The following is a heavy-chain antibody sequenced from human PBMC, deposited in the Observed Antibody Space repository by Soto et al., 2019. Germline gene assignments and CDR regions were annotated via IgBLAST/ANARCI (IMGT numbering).Heavy chain of an antibody. CDR1: GFTFSSYE. CDR2: ISTSGDTK. D-gene: IGHD5-18*01. CDR3: ARDGYSYGSPFDY. J-gene: IGHJ4*02. Sequence: SLILSCAASGFTFSSYEMNWVRQAPGKGLEWVSYISTSGDTKYYADSVKGRFTISRDNAKNSVYLQMNSLRAEDTAVYYCARDGYSYGSPFDYWGQGTLVTVSS. V-gene: IGHV3-48*03.